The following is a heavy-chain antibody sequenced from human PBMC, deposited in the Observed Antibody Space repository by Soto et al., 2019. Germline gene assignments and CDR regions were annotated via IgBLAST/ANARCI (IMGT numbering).Heavy chain of an antibody. CDR3: APRLRDYGLGRERANYFEP. D-gene: IGHD3-10*01. V-gene: IGHV2-5*02. J-gene: IGHJ5*02. CDR1: GFSLSTTGVG. Sequence: QITLKESGPTLVRPTQTLTLTCTFSGFSLSTTGVGVGWIRQPPGKALEGLALIYWDDDKRYSPSLKSRLTITKDTSKNEVILTMTNMDPVDTATYYCAPRLRDYGLGRERANYFEPWGQGTLVTVSS. CDR2: IYWDDDK.